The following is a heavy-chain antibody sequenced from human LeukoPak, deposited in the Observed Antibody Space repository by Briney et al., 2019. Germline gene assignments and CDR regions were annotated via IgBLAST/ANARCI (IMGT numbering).Heavy chain of an antibody. CDR3: AMYSSSWYATYYYYYMDV. CDR1: GGTFSIYA. D-gene: IGHD6-13*01. CDR2: IIPIFGTA. V-gene: IGHV1-69*06. Sequence: GSSVKVSCKASGGTFSIYAISWVRQTPEQGRGWMGRIIPIFGTANYAQKFQGRVTPTADKSTSTAYMELSSLRSEDTAVYYCAMYSSSWYATYYYYYMDVWGKGTTVTVSS. J-gene: IGHJ6*03.